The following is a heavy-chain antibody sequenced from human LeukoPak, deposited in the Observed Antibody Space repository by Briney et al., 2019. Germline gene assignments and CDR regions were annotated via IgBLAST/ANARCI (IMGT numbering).Heavy chain of an antibody. CDR3: ARVRAYCGGDCYNPYYYYGMDV. CDR1: GGSISSYY. CDR2: IYTSGST. D-gene: IGHD2-21*02. J-gene: IGHJ6*02. V-gene: IGHV4-4*07. Sequence: PSETLSLTCTVSGGSISSYYWSWIRQPAGKGLEWIGCIYTSGSTNYNPSLKSRVTMSVDTSKNQFSLKLSSVTAADTAVYYCARVRAYCGGDCYNPYYYYGMDVWGQGTTVTVSS.